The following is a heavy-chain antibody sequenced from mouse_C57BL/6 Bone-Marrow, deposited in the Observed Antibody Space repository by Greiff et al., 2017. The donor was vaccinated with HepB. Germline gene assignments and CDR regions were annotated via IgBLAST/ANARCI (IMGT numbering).Heavy chain of an antibody. J-gene: IGHJ2*01. D-gene: IGHD2-2*01. Sequence: EVQLVESGGGLVKPGGSLKLSCAASGFTFSSYAMSWVRPTPEKRLEWVATISDGGSYTYYPDNVKGRFTISRDNAKNNLYLQMSHLKSEDTAMYYCARESTMVTTGFDYWGQGTTLTVSS. CDR3: ARESTMVTTGFDY. CDR2: ISDGGSYT. CDR1: GFTFSSYA. V-gene: IGHV5-4*01.